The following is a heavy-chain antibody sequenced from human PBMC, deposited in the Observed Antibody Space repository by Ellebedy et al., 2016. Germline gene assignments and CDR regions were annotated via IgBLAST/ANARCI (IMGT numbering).Heavy chain of an antibody. J-gene: IGHJ5*02. CDR2: ISSNGGST. CDR1: GFTFSSYA. D-gene: IGHD6-13*01. Sequence: GGSLRLSCSASGFTFSSYAMHWVRQAPGKGLEYVSAISSNGGSTYYADSVKGRFTISRDNSKNTLYLQMSSLRAEDTAVYYCVKAPSYSSSWYDLGWFDPWGQGTLVTVSS. V-gene: IGHV3-64D*06. CDR3: VKAPSYSSSWYDLGWFDP.